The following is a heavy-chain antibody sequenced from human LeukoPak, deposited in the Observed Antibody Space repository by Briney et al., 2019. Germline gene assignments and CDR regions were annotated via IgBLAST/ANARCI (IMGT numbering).Heavy chain of an antibody. CDR3: ARGYSYGYDY. J-gene: IGHJ4*02. CDR1: GGSFSGFY. V-gene: IGHV4-34*01. CDR2: INHSGST. D-gene: IGHD5-18*01. Sequence: SETLSLTCAVYGGSFSGFYWSWIRQPPGKGLEWIGEINHSGSTYYNPSLKSRVTISVDRSKNQFSLKLSSVTAADTAVYYCARGYSYGYDYWGQGTLVTVSS.